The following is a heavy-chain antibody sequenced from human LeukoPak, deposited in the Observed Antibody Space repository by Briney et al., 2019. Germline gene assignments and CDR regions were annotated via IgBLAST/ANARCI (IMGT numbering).Heavy chain of an antibody. Sequence: GASVKVSCKASGGTFSSYVISWVRQAPGQGLEWMGWMNPNSGNTGYAQKFQGRVNMTRNTSTSTAYMELSSLRSEDTAVYYCAREGHYDSSGYYGPVGYWGQGTLVTVSS. D-gene: IGHD3-22*01. V-gene: IGHV1-8*02. CDR3: AREGHYDSSGYYGPVGY. CDR2: MNPNSGNT. J-gene: IGHJ4*02. CDR1: GGTFSSYV.